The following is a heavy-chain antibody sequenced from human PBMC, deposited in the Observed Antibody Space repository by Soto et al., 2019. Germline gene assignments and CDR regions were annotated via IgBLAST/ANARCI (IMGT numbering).Heavy chain of an antibody. CDR1: GFNFRNYW. V-gene: IGHV3-7*01. CDR2: IKQDGSVK. D-gene: IGHD2-2*03. J-gene: IGHJ5*02. Sequence: PGGSLRLSCAASGFNFRNYWMTWVRQAPGKGLEWVANIKQDGSVKYYVDSVKGRFTISRDNGKNSVYLQMNSLRVEDTAVYYCARIGYSSSSNDPWGQGTLVTVSS. CDR3: ARIGYSSSSNDP.